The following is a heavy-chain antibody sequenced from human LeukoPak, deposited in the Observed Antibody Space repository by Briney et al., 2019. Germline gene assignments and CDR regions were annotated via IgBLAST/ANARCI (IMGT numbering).Heavy chain of an antibody. CDR3: ARVGAPDPYYYYYGMDV. CDR2: MNPNSGNT. D-gene: IGHD1-26*01. Sequence: ASVKVSCKASGYTFTSYDINWVRQATGQGLEWMGWMNPNSGNTGYAQKFQGRVTMTRNTSISTAYMELSSLRSEDTAEYYCARVGAPDPYYYYYGMDVWGQGTTVTVSS. J-gene: IGHJ6*02. CDR1: GYTFTSYD. V-gene: IGHV1-8*01.